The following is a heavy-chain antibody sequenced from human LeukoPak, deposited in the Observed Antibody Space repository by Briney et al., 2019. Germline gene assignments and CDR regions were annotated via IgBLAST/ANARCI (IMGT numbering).Heavy chain of an antibody. J-gene: IGHJ6*02. CDR2: IYSSGST. CDR1: RDSISSYY. Sequence: PSETLSLTRTVSRDSISSYYWTWIRQSPGKGLEWIGYIYSSGSTNYNPSLKSRVTISVDTSKNQFSLDLSSVAAADTAIYYCARVSGSDGFDEELYYFYGMDVWGQGTTVTVSS. V-gene: IGHV4-59*01. D-gene: IGHD3-10*01. CDR3: ARVSGSDGFDEELYYFYGMDV.